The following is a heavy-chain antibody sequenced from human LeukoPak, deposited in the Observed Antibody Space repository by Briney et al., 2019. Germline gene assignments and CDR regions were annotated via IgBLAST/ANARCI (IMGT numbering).Heavy chain of an antibody. CDR1: GGSVSSGGYY. CDR2: IYYSGST. V-gene: IGHV4-31*03. J-gene: IGHJ6*03. Sequence: PSETLSLTCTVSGGSVSSGGYYWSWVRQHPGKGLEWIGYIYYSGSTYHNPSLKSRVTISLDTSKNHFSLTLSSVTAADTAVYYCASALYYFYMDVWGKGTTVTVSS. CDR3: ASALYYFYMDV.